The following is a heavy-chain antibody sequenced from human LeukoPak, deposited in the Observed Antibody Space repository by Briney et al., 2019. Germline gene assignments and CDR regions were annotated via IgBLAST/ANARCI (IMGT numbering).Heavy chain of an antibody. CDR2: VSAGGTT. CDR1: GDSISPYY. CDR3: SRGGGQWLIPDFDY. Sequence: PSETLSLTCTVCGDSISPYYWSWIRQSAEKGLQWIGRVSAGGTTDYNPSLKSRVTMSVDTSKTQFSLKMTSVTAADTAVYYCSRGGGQWLIPDFDYWGQGLLVIVSS. J-gene: IGHJ4*02. D-gene: IGHD6-19*01. V-gene: IGHV4-4*07.